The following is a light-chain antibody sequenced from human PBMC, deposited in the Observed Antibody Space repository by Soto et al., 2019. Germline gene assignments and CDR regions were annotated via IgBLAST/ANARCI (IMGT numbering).Light chain of an antibody. CDR2: EVT. J-gene: IGLJ2*01. Sequence: QAVVTQPPSASGSPGQSVTISCTGTSSDVGGYNYVSWYQQHPGKAPKFIIYEVTKRPSGVPDRFSGSKSGNTASLTISGLQAEDESHYYCSSSTSSDTLIFGGGTKLTVL. V-gene: IGLV2-8*01. CDR3: SSSTSSDTLI. CDR1: SSDVGGYNY.